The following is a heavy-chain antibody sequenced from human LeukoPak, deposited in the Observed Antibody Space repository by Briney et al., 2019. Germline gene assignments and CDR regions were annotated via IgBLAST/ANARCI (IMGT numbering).Heavy chain of an antibody. CDR2: ISGSGGST. V-gene: IGHV3-23*01. CDR1: GFTFKRSG. Sequence: PGGTLRLSCAASGFTFKRSGMGWVRQAPGKGLEWVSAISGSGGSTYYADSVKGRFTISRDNSKNTLYLQMNSLRAEDTAVYYCARRIAVAGILYFDYWGQGTLVTVSS. D-gene: IGHD6-19*01. CDR3: ARRIAVAGILYFDY. J-gene: IGHJ4*02.